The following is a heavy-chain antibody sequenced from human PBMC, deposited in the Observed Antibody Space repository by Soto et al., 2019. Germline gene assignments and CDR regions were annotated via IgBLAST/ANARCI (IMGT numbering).Heavy chain of an antibody. CDR1: GFTFSSYS. D-gene: IGHD2-15*01. CDR3: ARFYCSGGSYTHRGYYFDY. J-gene: IGHJ4*02. V-gene: IGHV3-21*01. CDR2: ISSSSSYI. Sequence: EVQLVESGGGLVKPGGSLRLSCAASGFTFSSYSMNWVRQAPGKGLEWVSSISSSSSYIYYADSVKGRFTISRDNAKNSLYLQMNSLRAEDTAVYYCARFYCSGGSYTHRGYYFDYWGQGTLVTVSS.